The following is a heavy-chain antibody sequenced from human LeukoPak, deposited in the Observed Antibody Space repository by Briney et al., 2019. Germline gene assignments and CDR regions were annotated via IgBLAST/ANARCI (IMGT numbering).Heavy chain of an antibody. Sequence: GSLQLSCAASGFIFSNYAMTWVRQAPGKGLEWVSIIGGVSESFYYADSVKGRFTVSRDNSKDTLYLQINSLRDEDTAVYYCARGGLLGARDAFDIWGQGTMVTVSS. J-gene: IGHJ3*02. D-gene: IGHD3-16*01. V-gene: IGHV3-23*01. CDR3: ARGGLLGARDAFDI. CDR1: GFIFSNYA. CDR2: IGGVSESF.